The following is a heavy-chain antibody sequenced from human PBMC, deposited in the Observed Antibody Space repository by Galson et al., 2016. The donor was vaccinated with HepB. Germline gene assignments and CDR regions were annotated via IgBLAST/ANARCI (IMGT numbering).Heavy chain of an antibody. CDR1: GDSVSNNNAG. CDR3: ARSYLLGRGFGW. CDR2: TFYRSNWQN. D-gene: IGHD3-10*01. J-gene: IGHJ4*02. V-gene: IGHV6-1*01. Sequence: CAISGDSVSNNNAGWYWIRQSPSRGLECLGRTFYRSNWQNDYAESVKSRITIKPDTSKNEFSLHLSSVTPEDTAVYYCARSYLLGRGFGWWGPGTPVTVSS.